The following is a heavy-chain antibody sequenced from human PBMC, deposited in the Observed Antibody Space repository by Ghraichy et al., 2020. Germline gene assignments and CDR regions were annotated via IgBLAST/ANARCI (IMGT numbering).Heavy chain of an antibody. CDR3: ARGSADYYYYYMDV. CDR2: IKQDGSEK. Sequence: GGSLRLSCAASGFTFSSYWMSWVRQAPGKGLEWVANIKQDGSEKYYVDSVKGRFTISRDNAKNSLYLQMNSLRAEDTAVYYCARGSADYYYYYMDVWGKGTTVTVSS. D-gene: IGHD6-13*01. J-gene: IGHJ6*03. CDR1: GFTFSSYW. V-gene: IGHV3-7*01.